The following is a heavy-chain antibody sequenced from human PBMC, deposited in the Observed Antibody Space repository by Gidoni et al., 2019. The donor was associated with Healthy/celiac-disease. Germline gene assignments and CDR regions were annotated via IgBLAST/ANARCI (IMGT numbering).Heavy chain of an antibody. CDR1: GGSFSGYY. V-gene: IGHV4-34*01. D-gene: IGHD4-17*01. CDR2: INHSGST. CDR3: ARGQETTVTIAH. Sequence: QVQLQQWGAGLLKPSETLSLTCAVYGGSFSGYYWSWIRQPPGKGLEWIGEINHSGSTTYNPSLKSRVTISVDTSKNQFSLKLSSVTAADTAVYYCARGQETTVTIAHWGQGTLVTVSS. J-gene: IGHJ4*02.